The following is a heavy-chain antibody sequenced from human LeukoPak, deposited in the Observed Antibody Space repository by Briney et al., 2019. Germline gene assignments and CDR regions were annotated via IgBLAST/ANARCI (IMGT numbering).Heavy chain of an antibody. Sequence: ASVKVSCKVSGYTLTELSMHWVRQAPGQGLEWMGIINPSGGSTSYAQKFQGRVTMTRDTSTSTVYMELSSLRSEDTAVYYCARDFGLVTMIGDYYYMDVWGKGTTVTVSS. V-gene: IGHV1-46*01. CDR1: GYTLTELS. D-gene: IGHD3-22*01. CDR3: ARDFGLVTMIGDYYYMDV. J-gene: IGHJ6*03. CDR2: INPSGGST.